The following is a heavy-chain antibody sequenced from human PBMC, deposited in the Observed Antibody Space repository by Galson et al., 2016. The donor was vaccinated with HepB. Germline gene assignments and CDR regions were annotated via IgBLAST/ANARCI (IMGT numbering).Heavy chain of an antibody. Sequence: SETLSLTCAVYGGSFSGYYWIWIRQPPGKGLEWVGEIDHRGTTNYNPSLKSRVTISVDASKTQFSLKLSSVTAADTAVYYCARVGYYYGSGDYYIFGAFDYWGQGSLVTVSS. V-gene: IGHV4-34*01. D-gene: IGHD3-10*01. CDR3: ARVGYYYGSGDYYIFGAFDY. CDR2: IDHRGTT. CDR1: GGSFSGYY. J-gene: IGHJ4*02.